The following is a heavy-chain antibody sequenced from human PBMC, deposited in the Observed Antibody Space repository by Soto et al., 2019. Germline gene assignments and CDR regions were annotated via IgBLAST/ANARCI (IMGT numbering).Heavy chain of an antibody. Sequence: QVQLVQSGAEVKKPGASVKVSCKASGYTFTSYYMHWVRQAPGQGLEWMGIINPSGGSTSYAQKYQGRDTMTRDTYTNTVYMELSSLRCEDTAVYYCARDHIVGRGSGSYYNVALEFDYWGQGTLVTVSS. CDR2: INPSGGST. V-gene: IGHV1-46*03. CDR1: GYTFTSYY. D-gene: IGHD3-10*01. J-gene: IGHJ4*02. CDR3: ARDHIVGRGSGSYYNVALEFDY.